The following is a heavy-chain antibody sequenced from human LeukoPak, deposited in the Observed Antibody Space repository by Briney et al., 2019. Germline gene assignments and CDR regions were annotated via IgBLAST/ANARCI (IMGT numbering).Heavy chain of an antibody. J-gene: IGHJ4*02. D-gene: IGHD3-3*01. Sequence: PGGSLSLSCAASGFTFSSYAMHWVRQAPGQGLEGVAVISYDGSNKYYADSVKGRFTISRDNSKNTLYLQMNSLRAEDTAVYYCARDPNPVFGVVIDWGQGTLVTVSS. CDR2: ISYDGSNK. CDR3: ARDPNPVFGVVID. V-gene: IGHV3-30-3*01. CDR1: GFTFSSYA.